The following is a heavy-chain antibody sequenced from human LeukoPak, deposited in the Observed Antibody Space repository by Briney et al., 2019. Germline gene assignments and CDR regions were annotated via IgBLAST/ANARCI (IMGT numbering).Heavy chain of an antibody. J-gene: IGHJ4*02. D-gene: IGHD2-21*01. CDR1: GFTFSDYY. Sequence: GGSLRLSCAASGFTFSDYYMSWIRQAPGRGLEWVSYISSSGSTIYYADSVKGRFTISRDNAKNSLYLQMNSLRAEDTAVYYCARACGGDCYWKYFDYWGQGTLVTVSS. CDR2: ISSSGSTI. CDR3: ARACGGDCYWKYFDY. V-gene: IGHV3-11*04.